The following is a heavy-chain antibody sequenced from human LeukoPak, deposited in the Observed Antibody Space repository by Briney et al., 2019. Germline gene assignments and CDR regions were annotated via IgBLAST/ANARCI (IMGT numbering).Heavy chain of an antibody. V-gene: IGHV3-49*04. CDR1: GFTFGDYA. J-gene: IGHJ4*02. Sequence: GRSLRLSCTASGFTFGDYAMSWVRQAPGKGLEWVGFIRSKAYGGTTEYAASVKGRFTISRDDSKSIAYLQMNSLKTEDTAVYYCTRVGRFGYYFDYWGQGTLVTVSS. CDR3: TRVGRFGYYFDY. D-gene: IGHD3-10*01. CDR2: IRSKAYGGTT.